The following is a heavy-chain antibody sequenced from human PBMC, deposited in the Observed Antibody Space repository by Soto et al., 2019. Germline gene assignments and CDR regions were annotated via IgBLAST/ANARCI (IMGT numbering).Heavy chain of an antibody. CDR2: IWYDGSNK. J-gene: IGHJ4*02. CDR3: ARDKRQAFDC. CDR1: GFTFSSYG. V-gene: IGHV3-33*01. Sequence: QVQLVESGGGVVQPGRSLRLSCAASGFTFSSYGMHWVRQAPGKGLEWVAVIWYDGSNKYYADSVKGRFTISRDNSKNRLYLQMNSLRAEDTAVYYCARDKRQAFDCWGQGTLVTVSS.